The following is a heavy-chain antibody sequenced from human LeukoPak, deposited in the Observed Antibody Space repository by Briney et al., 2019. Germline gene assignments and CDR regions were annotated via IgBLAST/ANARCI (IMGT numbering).Heavy chain of an antibody. V-gene: IGHV1-69*05. CDR3: ARDNLAPSGVKYFHL. D-gene: IGHD3-16*02. Sequence: GASVKVSCKASGYTFTSYGIGWVRQAPGQGLEWMGGIIPKFGSTNYAQKFHDRLSITTDESTTTAYMELSSLRSEDTALYFCARDNLAPSGVKYFHLWGPGTLVTVSS. CDR1: GYTFTSYG. J-gene: IGHJ1*01. CDR2: IIPKFGST.